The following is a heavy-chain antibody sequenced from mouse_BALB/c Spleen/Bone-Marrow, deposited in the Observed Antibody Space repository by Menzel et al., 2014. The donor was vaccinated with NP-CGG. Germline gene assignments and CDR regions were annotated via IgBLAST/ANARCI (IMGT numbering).Heavy chain of an antibody. CDR1: GYTFTSYW. D-gene: IGHD1-1*01. Sequence: QVQLQQSGAELAKPGASVKMSCKASGYTFTSYWMHWVKQRPGQGLEWIGYINPSTGYTEYNQKFKDKATLTADKSSSTAYMQLSSLTSEDSAVYYCARGVYYYGYAMDYWGQGTSVTVSS. J-gene: IGHJ4*01. V-gene: IGHV1-7*01. CDR2: INPSTGYT. CDR3: ARGVYYYGYAMDY.